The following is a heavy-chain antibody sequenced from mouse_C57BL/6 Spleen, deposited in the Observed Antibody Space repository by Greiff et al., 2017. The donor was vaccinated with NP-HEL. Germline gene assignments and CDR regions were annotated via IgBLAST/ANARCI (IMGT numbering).Heavy chain of an antibody. CDR1: GYAFTNYL. J-gene: IGHJ2*01. Sequence: VQLQQSGAELVRPGTSVKVSCKASGYAFTNYLIEWVKQRPGQGLEWIGVINPGRGGTNYNEKFKGKATLTADKSSSNAYMQLSSLTSEDSAVYFCARWGGSFDYWGQGTTLTVSS. CDR2: INPGRGGT. V-gene: IGHV1-54*01. D-gene: IGHD3-1*01. CDR3: ARWGGSFDY.